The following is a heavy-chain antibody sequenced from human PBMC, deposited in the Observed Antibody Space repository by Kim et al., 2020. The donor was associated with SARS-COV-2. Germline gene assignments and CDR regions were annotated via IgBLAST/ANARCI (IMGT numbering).Heavy chain of an antibody. CDR1: GFTFSSYA. D-gene: IGHD2-2*01. J-gene: IGHJ6*02. CDR2: ISGSGGST. Sequence: GGSLRLSCAASGFTFSSYAMSWVRQAPGKGLEWVSAISGSGGSTYYADSVKGRFTISRDNSKNTLYLQMNSLRAEDTAVYYCAKDWEVPAAMLYYYGMDVWGQGTTVTVSS. CDR3: AKDWEVPAAMLYYYGMDV. V-gene: IGHV3-23*01.